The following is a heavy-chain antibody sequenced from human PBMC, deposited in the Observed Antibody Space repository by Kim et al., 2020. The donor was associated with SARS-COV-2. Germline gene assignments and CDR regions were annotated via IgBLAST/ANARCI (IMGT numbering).Heavy chain of an antibody. Sequence: ASVKVSCKASGYTFTSYAMHWVRQAPGQRLEWMGWINAGNGNTKYSQKFQGRVTITRDTSASTAYMELSSLRSEDTAVYYCARVRPYGGNEGFDYWGQGTLVTVSS. J-gene: IGHJ4*02. V-gene: IGHV1-3*01. CDR2: INAGNGNT. CDR3: ARVRPYGGNEGFDY. D-gene: IGHD4-17*01. CDR1: GYTFTSYA.